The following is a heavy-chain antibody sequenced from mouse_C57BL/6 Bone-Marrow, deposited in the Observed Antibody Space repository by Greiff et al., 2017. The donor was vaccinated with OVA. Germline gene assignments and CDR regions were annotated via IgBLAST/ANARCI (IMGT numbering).Heavy chain of an antibody. J-gene: IGHJ2*01. CDR3: ASALTGTSFDY. V-gene: IGHV5-16*01. CDR2: INYDGSST. D-gene: IGHD4-1*01. Sequence: DVKLVESEGGLVQPGSSMKLSCTASGFTFSDYYMAWVRQVPEKGLEWVANINYDGSSTYYLDSLKSRFIISRDNAKNILYLQMSSLKSEDTATYYCASALTGTSFDYWGQGTTLTVSS. CDR1: GFTFSDYY.